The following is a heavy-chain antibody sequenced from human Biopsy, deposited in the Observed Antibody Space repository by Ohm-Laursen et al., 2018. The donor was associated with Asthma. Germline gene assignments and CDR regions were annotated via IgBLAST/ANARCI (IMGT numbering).Heavy chain of an antibody. J-gene: IGHJ4*02. V-gene: IGHV1-69*13. D-gene: IGHD2-2*01. CDR1: GGTFNTYV. Sequence: SVKVSCKFLGGTFNTYVIGWVRQAPGHGLEWMGGINFVFGTTTYPQKFQDRVTITADESTSTVYMELSSLRSEDTAVYYCARKAGSCISRTCYSLDFWGQGTLVTVSS. CDR2: INFVFGTT. CDR3: ARKAGSCISRTCYSLDF.